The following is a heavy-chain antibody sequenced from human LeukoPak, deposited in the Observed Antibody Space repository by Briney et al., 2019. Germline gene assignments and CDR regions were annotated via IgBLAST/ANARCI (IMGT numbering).Heavy chain of an antibody. CDR3: ASQRTRRSLIDY. V-gene: IGHV4-4*08. D-gene: IGHD1-1*01. CDR2: VFTSGIISGST. J-gene: IGHJ4*02. Sequence: SETLSLTCTVSGGSTSSYYWSWIRQPPGKGLEWIGRVFTSGIISGSTYYNPSLKSRVTISVDTSKNQFSLKLSSVTAADTAVYYCASQRTRRSLIDYWGQGTLVTVSS. CDR1: GGSTSSYY.